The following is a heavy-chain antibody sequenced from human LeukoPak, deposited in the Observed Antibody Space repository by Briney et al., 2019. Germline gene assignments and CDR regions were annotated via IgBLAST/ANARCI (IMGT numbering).Heavy chain of an antibody. V-gene: IGHV3-11*04. CDR3: ARDKVSWDTAMVTFHAFDI. J-gene: IGHJ3*02. D-gene: IGHD5-18*01. CDR1: GFTFSDYY. CDR2: ISSSGSTI. Sequence: GGSLRLSCAASGFTFSDYYMSWLRQAPGKGLEWVSYISSSGSTIYYADSVKGRFTISRDNAKNSLYLQMNSLRAEDTAVYYCARDKVSWDTAMVTFHAFDIWGQGTMVTVSS.